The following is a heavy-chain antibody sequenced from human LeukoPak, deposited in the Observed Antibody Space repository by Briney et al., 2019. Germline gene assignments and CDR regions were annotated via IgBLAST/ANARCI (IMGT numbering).Heavy chain of an antibody. CDR2: ISGSGGST. CDR3: AKAFLGYCSSTSCPNWFDP. CDR1: GFTFSSYA. V-gene: IGHV3-23*01. Sequence: GGSLRLSCAASGFTFSSYAMSWVRQAPGKGLEWVSAISGSGGSTYYADSVKGRFTISRDNSKNTLYLQMNSLRAEDTAVYYCAKAFLGYCSSTSCPNWFDPWGQGTLVTVSS. J-gene: IGHJ5*02. D-gene: IGHD2-2*01.